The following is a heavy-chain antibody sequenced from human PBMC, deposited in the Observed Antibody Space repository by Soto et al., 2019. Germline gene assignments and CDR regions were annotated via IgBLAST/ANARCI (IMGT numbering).Heavy chain of an antibody. V-gene: IGHV3-23*01. J-gene: IGHJ5*02. CDR1: GFTFSGYA. D-gene: IGHD6-13*01. Sequence: EVQLLESRGGLVQPGGSLRLSCAASGFTFSGYAMSWVRQAPGKGLEWVSAIGSGSPFYADSVKGRFTISRDNANSMLYLQMNSLRANDTAVYFCAQDLGSSWYHYNSFAPGGQGTLVTVSS. CDR2: IGSGSP. CDR3: AQDLGSSWYHYNSFAP.